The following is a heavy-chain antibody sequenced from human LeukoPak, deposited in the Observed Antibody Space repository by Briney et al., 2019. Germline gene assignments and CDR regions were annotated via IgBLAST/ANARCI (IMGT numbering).Heavy chain of an antibody. CDR1: GYTFTSYG. CDR3: ARANGYCSSTSCWSLDYYYYYMDV. D-gene: IGHD2-2*01. J-gene: IGHJ6*03. V-gene: IGHV1-18*01. CDR2: MSAYNGNT. Sequence: ASVKVSCKASGYTFTSYGISWVRQAPGQGLEWMGWMSAYNGNTNYAQKLQGRVTMTTDTSTSTAYMELRSLRSDDTAVYYCARANGYCSSTSCWSLDYYYYYMDVWGKGTTVTVSS.